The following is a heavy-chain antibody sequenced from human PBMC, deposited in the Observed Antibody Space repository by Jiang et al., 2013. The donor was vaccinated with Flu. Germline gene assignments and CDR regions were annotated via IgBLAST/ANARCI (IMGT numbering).Heavy chain of an antibody. CDR3: ARDPHYCSSTSCYTKDDY. CDR2: IIPIFGTA. D-gene: IGHD2-2*02. J-gene: IGHJ4*02. V-gene: IGHV1-69*01. CDR1: GDTFSSYA. Sequence: ASGDTFSSYAISWVRQAPGQGLEWMGGIIPIFGTANYAQKFQGRVTITADESTSSAYMELSSLRSEDTAVYYCARDPHYCSSTSCYTKDDYWGQ.